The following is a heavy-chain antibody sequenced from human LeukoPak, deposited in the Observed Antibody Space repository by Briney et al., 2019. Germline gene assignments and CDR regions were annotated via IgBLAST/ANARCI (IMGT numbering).Heavy chain of an antibody. J-gene: IGHJ6*04. V-gene: IGHV1-2*02. CDR2: INPNSGGT. Sequence: GASVKVSCKASGYTFTGYYMHWVRPAPGQGLEWMGWINPNSGGTNYAQKFQGRVTMTRDTSISTAYMELSRLRSDDTVVYYCARDRDYSSSSLDVWGKGTTVTVSS. CDR1: GYTFTGYY. CDR3: ARDRDYSSSSLDV. D-gene: IGHD6-13*01.